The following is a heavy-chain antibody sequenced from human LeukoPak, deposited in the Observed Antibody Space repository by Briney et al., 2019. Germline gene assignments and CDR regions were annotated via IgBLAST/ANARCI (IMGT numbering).Heavy chain of an antibody. CDR2: INPNTGGT. D-gene: IGHD1-26*01. V-gene: IGHV1-2*02. CDR1: GYTFTAYY. CDR3: ARADSARYFDS. J-gene: IGHJ4*02. Sequence: ASVKVSCKASGYTFTAYYIHWVRQAPGQGLEYMGWINPNTGGTSYAQKFQGRVTMTRDTSISTSYMDLSGLISDDTAVYYCARADSARYFDSWGQGTLVTVSS.